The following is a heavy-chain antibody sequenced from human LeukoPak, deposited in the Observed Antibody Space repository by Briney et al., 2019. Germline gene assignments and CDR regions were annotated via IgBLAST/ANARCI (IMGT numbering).Heavy chain of an antibody. Sequence: SETVSLTCAVSGDSISNGNWWSWVRQPPGKGLEWIGEFYHSGSNNYNPSLKSRVTISVDKSKKQFSLQLSSVTAADTAVYYCARLCSGGSCSSSFDYWGQGTLVTVCS. V-gene: IGHV4-4*02. CDR3: ARLCSGGSCSSSFDY. D-gene: IGHD2-15*01. J-gene: IGHJ4*02. CDR1: GDSISNGNW. CDR2: FYHSGSN.